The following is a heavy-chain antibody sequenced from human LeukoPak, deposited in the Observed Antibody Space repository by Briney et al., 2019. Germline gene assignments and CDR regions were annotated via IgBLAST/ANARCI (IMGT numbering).Heavy chain of an antibody. V-gene: IGHV1-69*13. Sequence: GASVKVSCTASGGTFSSYAISWVRQAPGQGLEWMGGIIPIFGTANYAQMFQGRVTITADESTSTAYMELSSLRSEDTAVYYCATTVTTIYYGMDVWGQGTTVTVSS. J-gene: IGHJ6*02. D-gene: IGHD4-17*01. CDR3: ATTVTTIYYGMDV. CDR2: IIPIFGTA. CDR1: GGTFSSYA.